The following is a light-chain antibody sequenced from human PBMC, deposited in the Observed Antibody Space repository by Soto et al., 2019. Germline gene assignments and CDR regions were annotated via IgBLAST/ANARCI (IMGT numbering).Light chain of an antibody. CDR1: QSVSSN. J-gene: IGKJ5*01. CDR3: QQYNNWPPIT. Sequence: EIVMTQSPATLSVSPGERATLSCRASQSVSSNLAWYQQKPGQAPRLLIYGASTRATGIPARFSGSGSGTEFTLTLSSMHSEDFAVYYCQQYNNWPPITFGQGTRLEIK. CDR2: GAS. V-gene: IGKV3-15*01.